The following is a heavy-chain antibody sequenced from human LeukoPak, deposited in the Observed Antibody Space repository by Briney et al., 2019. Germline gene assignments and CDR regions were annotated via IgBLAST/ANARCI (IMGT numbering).Heavy chain of an antibody. CDR2: ISSSSSTI. Sequence: GGSLRLSCAASGFTFSSYSMNWVRQAPGKGLEWVSYISSSSSTIYYADSVKGRFTISRDNAKNSLYLQMNSLRAEDTAVYYCAREGELYDYWGQGTLVTVSS. V-gene: IGHV3-48*01. D-gene: IGHD3-16*01. CDR3: AREGELYDY. J-gene: IGHJ4*02. CDR1: GFTFSSYS.